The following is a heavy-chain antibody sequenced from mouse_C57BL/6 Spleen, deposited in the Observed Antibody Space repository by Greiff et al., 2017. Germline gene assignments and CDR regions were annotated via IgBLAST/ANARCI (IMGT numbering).Heavy chain of an antibody. CDR1: GFTFSSYA. Sequence: EVQGVESGGGLVKPGGSLKLSCAASGFTFSSYAMSWVRQTPEKRLEWVATISDGGSYTYYPDNVKGRFTISRDNAKNNLYLQMSHLKSEDTAMYYCARDLGTGPFDYWGQGTTLTVSS. J-gene: IGHJ2*01. CDR2: ISDGGSYT. D-gene: IGHD4-1*01. V-gene: IGHV5-4*01. CDR3: ARDLGTGPFDY.